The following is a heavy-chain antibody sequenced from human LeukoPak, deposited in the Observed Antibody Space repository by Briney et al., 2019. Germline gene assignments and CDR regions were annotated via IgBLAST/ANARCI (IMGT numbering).Heavy chain of an antibody. CDR2: ISSNSSYI. Sequence: GGSLRLSCAASGFTFGSYSMNWVRQAPGKGLEWVSSISSNSSYIYYADSVKGRFTISRDNAKNTLYLQMNSLRAEDTAVYYCARDLGYCSSTSCYIERINWFDPWGQGTLVTVSS. D-gene: IGHD2-2*02. CDR3: ARDLGYCSSTSCYIERINWFDP. J-gene: IGHJ5*02. CDR1: GFTFGSYS. V-gene: IGHV3-21*01.